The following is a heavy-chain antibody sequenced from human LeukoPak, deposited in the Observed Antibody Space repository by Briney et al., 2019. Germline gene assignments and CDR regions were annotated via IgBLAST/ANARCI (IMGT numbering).Heavy chain of an antibody. D-gene: IGHD7-27*01. CDR1: TVSGSSGNW. V-gene: IGHV4-4*02. CDR3: ARELLGAPTPGAY. CDR2: VHKTGKT. Sequence: SETLSLTCALSTVSGSSGNWWSWVRQPPGKGLEWIGEVHKTGKTNYNPSLKTRVTISIDASKNQLSLELTSVTAADAAVYYCARELLGAPTPGAYWGQGTLVTVSS. J-gene: IGHJ4*02.